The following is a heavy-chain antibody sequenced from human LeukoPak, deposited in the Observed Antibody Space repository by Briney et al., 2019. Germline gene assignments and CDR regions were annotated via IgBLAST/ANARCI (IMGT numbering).Heavy chain of an antibody. D-gene: IGHD6-13*01. CDR3: AKQREGTSWSPDY. V-gene: IGHV3-30*18. CDR2: ISYDGNDK. CDR1: GFTFGGYG. J-gene: IGHJ4*02. Sequence: GGSLRLSCAASGFTFGGYGMHWVRQAPCKGLEWVAVISYDGNDKYYADSVKGRFTISRDSSKNALYLQMNGLRDDDTAVYYCAKQREGTSWSPDYWGQGTLVTVSS.